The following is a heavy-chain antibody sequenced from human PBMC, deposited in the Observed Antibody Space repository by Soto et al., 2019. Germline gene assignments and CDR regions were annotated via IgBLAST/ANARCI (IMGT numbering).Heavy chain of an antibody. CDR2: ISGSGGST. V-gene: IGHV3-23*01. CDR3: AKERAPIARISYDFWSGYSLY. J-gene: IGHJ4*02. CDR1: GFTFSSYA. D-gene: IGHD3-3*01. Sequence: GGSLRLSCAASGFTFSSYAMSWVRQAPGKGLEWVSAISGSGGSTYYADSVKGRFTISRDNSKNTLYLQMNSLRAEDTAVYYCAKERAPIARISYDFWSGYSLYWGQGTLVTVSS.